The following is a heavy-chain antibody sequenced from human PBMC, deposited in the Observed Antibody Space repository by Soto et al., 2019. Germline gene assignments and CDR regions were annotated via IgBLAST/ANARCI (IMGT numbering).Heavy chain of an antibody. CDR2: IHWDDDK. J-gene: IGHJ4*02. CDR3: TPIATTATKE. CDR1: GFSLTTSGVG. D-gene: IGHD4-17*01. V-gene: IGHV2-5*02. Sequence: QITLKESGPTLVKPQQTLTLTCTFSGFSLTTSGVGVGWIRQPPGKALEWLALIHWDDDKRYNASLKSRLTTTMDLSKNQVVLTMTNMDPVDTAISYCTPIATTATKEWGQGTLVTVSS.